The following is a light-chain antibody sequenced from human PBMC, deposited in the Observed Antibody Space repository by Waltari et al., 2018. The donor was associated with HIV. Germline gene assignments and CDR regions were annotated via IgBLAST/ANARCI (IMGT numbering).Light chain of an antibody. CDR2: GAS. J-gene: IGKJ4*01. CDR1: QGISTW. Sequence: DIQMTKSPRYMYAFVGGRVTITCRASQGISTWLAWYQQKPGKVPQLLIHGASSLHSGVPSRFNGSGSGTQFSLTISNLQSEDFATYYCQQTNGFPLTFGGGTTVE. V-gene: IGKV1-12*01. CDR3: QQTNGFPLT.